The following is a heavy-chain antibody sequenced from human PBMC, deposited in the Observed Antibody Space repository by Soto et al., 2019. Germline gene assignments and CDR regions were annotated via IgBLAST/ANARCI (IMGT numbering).Heavy chain of an antibody. V-gene: IGHV4-4*02. CDR1: GGSISSSNW. J-gene: IGHJ4*02. CDR3: AKDLLRLSGWLD. Sequence: SETLSLTCAVSGGSISSSNWWSWVRQPPGKGLEWIGEIYHSGSTNYNPSLKSRVTISVDKSKNQFSLKLSSVTAADTAVYYCAKDLLRLSGWLDWGQGTLVTVSS. CDR2: IYHSGST. D-gene: IGHD3-10*01.